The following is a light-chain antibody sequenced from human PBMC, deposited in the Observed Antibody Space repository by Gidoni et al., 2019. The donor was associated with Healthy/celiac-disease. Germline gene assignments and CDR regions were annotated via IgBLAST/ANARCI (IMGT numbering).Light chain of an antibody. J-gene: IGKJ3*01. CDR3: QQRSNWPPLFT. Sequence: EIVLTQSPATLSLSPGERATLSCRASQSVSSYLAWYQQQPGQAPRLLIYDASKRATGIPARFSGSGSGTDFTLTISSLEPEDFAVYYCQQRSNWPPLFTFGPGTKVDIK. CDR1: QSVSSY. V-gene: IGKV3-11*01. CDR2: DAS.